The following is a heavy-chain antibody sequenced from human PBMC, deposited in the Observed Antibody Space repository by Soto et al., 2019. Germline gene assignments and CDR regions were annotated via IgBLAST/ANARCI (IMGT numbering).Heavy chain of an antibody. CDR2: VSATRNS. CDR1: GDSISSATHY. D-gene: IGHD1-20*01. CDR3: MGRITSIYNCFDS. J-gene: IGHJ5*01. Sequence: SETLSLTCTVSGDSISSATHYWIWTRPHPGKGLVWLRYVSATRNSNYSPSLKRRVFMSVDTSKNLFSLKLSSVTAADTVFYYLMGRITSIYNCFDSWGQGTQVTVSS. V-gene: IGHV4-31*06.